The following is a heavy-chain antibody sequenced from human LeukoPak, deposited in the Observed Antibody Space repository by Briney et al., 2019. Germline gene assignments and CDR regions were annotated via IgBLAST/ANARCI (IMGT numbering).Heavy chain of an antibody. CDR1: GFNFSSYW. D-gene: IGHD4-17*01. Sequence: GGSLRLSCAASGFNFSSYWMSWVRQAPGKGLEWVANIKQDGSEKYYVDSVKGRFTISRDNAKNSLYLQMNSLRAEDTAVYYCARHLYGDYGALAYWGQGTLVTVSS. CDR3: ARHLYGDYGALAY. V-gene: IGHV3-7*01. CDR2: IKQDGSEK. J-gene: IGHJ4*02.